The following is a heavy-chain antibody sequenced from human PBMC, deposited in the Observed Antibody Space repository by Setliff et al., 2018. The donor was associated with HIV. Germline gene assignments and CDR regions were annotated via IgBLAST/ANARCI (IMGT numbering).Heavy chain of an antibody. J-gene: IGHJ4*02. V-gene: IGHV2-5*01. CDR3: AHSEYNTLNFDY. Sequence: SGPTLVNPTQPLTLTCTFSGFSLRTSGVGVGWIRQPPGKALEWLALIYWNDDYRYSPSLESRLTITKDTSKNQVVLTMTNMDPVDTATYYCAHSEYNTLNFDYWGQGTLVTVSS. CDR2: IYWNDDY. D-gene: IGHD1-20*01. CDR1: GFSLRTSGVG.